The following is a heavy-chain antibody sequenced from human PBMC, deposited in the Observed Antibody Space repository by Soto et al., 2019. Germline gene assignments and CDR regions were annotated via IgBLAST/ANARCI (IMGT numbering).Heavy chain of an antibody. CDR3: AKEGTSGLYYFDY. CDR2: IWYDGDNT. V-gene: IGHV3-33*06. D-gene: IGHD6-19*01. J-gene: IGHJ4*02. CDR1: GFTFSSYG. Sequence: GGSLRLSCAASGFTFSSYGMHWVRQAPGKGLEWVAVIWYDGDNTYYADSVKGRFTISRDNSKNTLYLQMNSLRAGDSAKYYCAKEGTSGLYYFDYWGQGTLVTVSS.